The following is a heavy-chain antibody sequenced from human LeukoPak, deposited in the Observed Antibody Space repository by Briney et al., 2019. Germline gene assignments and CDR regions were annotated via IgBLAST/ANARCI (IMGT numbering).Heavy chain of an antibody. V-gene: IGHV5-51*01. J-gene: IGHJ6*03. D-gene: IGHD1-7*01. Sequence: GESLKISCKASGYNFTSYWIGWVRQMPGKGLEWMGIIYPGDSDTRYSPSFQGQVTISADKSISTAYLQWSSLKASDTAMYYCARHCEVPYNWNYFWGGDYYYMDVWGKGTTVTVSS. CDR3: ARHCEVPYNWNYFWGGDYYYMDV. CDR1: GYNFTSYW. CDR2: IYPGDSDT.